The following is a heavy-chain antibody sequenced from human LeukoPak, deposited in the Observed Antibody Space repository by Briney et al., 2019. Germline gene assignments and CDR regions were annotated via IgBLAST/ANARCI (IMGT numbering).Heavy chain of an antibody. CDR3: ARHPLRGGFDY. J-gene: IGHJ4*02. V-gene: IGHV4-59*08. Sequence: SETLSLTCTVSGGSISSYYWSWIRQPPGKGLEWIAYIFHTGDTRYNPSLKSRITISLDTSKNQFSLKLNSVTAADTAVYYCARHPLRGGFDYWGQGTLVTVSS. CDR2: IFHTGDT. CDR1: GGSISSYY.